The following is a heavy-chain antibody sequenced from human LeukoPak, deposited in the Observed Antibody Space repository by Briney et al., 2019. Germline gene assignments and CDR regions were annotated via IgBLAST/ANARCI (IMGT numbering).Heavy chain of an antibody. J-gene: IGHJ4*02. CDR2: IWYDGSNK. V-gene: IGHV3-33*01. D-gene: IGHD5-24*01. CDR3: ARALRDGYNYLAGAGDY. CDR1: GFTFSSYG. Sequence: GRSLRLSCAASGFTFSSYGMHWVRQAPGKGLEWVAVIWYDGSNKYYADSVKGRFTISRDNSKNTLYLQMNSLRAEDTAVYYCARALRDGYNYLAGAGDYWGQGTLVTVSS.